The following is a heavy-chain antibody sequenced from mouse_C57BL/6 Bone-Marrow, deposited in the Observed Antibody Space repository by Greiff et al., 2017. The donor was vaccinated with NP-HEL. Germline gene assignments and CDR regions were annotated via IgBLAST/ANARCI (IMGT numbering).Heavy chain of an antibody. CDR2: IYYSGTI. J-gene: IGHJ1*03. V-gene: IGHV3-5*01. CDR1: GISITTGNYR. D-gene: IGHD1-2*01. Sequence: EVKLMESGPGLVKPSQTVFLPCTVTGISITTGNYRWSWIRQFPGNKLEWIGYIYYSGTITYNPSLTSRTTITRDTPKNQFFLEMNSLTAEDTATYYCARGLLRPWYFDVWGTGTTVTVSS. CDR3: ARGLLRPWYFDV.